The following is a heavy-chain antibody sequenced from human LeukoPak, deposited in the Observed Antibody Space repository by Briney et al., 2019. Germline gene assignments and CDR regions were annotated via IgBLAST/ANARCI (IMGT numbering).Heavy chain of an antibody. CDR1: GFTFSSYS. CDR2: ISSSSSYI. D-gene: IGHD6-19*01. J-gene: IGHJ4*02. CDR3: ARYEYSSAYFDY. V-gene: IGHV3-21*01. Sequence: GGSLRLSCAASGFTFSSYSMNWVRQAPGKGLEWVSSISSSSSYIYYADSVKGRFTISRDNAKNSLYLQMNSLRAEDTAVYYCARYEYSSAYFDYWGQGTLVTVSS.